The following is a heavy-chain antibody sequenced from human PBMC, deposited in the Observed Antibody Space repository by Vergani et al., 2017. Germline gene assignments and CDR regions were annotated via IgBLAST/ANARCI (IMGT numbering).Heavy chain of an antibody. J-gene: IGHJ4*02. D-gene: IGHD5-24*01. Sequence: EVHLVESGEGLFRPGGSRRLSGAASGFPFIAYWITGVRQAPGKGLEWVANIKQDGSEKSYVDSVKGRFTISRDNAKNSLYLQMNSLRAEDTAVYYCATRDAGIPANWGQGTLVTVSS. CDR1: GFPFIAYW. CDR3: ATRDAGIPAN. CDR2: IKQDGSEK. V-gene: IGHV3-7*01.